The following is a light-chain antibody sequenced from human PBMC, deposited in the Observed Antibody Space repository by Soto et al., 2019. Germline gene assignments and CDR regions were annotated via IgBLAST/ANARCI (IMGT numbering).Light chain of an antibody. J-gene: IGKJ4*01. CDR2: KVS. CDR1: QSRIYSDGNIY. V-gene: IGKV2-30*01. CDR3: MQGTHWPPT. Sequence: DVVMTQSPLSLPVTLGQPASISCRSSQSRIYSDGNIYLTWFQQRPGQSPRRLIYKVSNRDSAVPDRFSGSGSGTDFTLKISRVEAEDVGVYYCMQGTHWPPTFGGGTKVEIK.